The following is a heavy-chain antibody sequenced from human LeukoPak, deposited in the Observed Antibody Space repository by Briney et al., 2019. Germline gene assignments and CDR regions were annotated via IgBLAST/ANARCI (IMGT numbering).Heavy chain of an antibody. CDR1: GGSISSRDYY. V-gene: IGHV4-30-4*01. Sequence: PSQTLSLTCTVSGGSISSRDYYWSWIRQPPGKDLEWIGYIYYTGSTNYNPSLESRVTISIDMSQNQFSLRQSSVTAADTAVYYCVSHRYGAIDYWGQGTLVTVSS. CDR2: IYYTGST. CDR3: VSHRYGAIDY. D-gene: IGHD5-18*01. J-gene: IGHJ4*02.